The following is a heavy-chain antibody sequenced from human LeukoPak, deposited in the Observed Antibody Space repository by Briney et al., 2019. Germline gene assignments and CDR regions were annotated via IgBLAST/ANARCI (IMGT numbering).Heavy chain of an antibody. CDR1: GFTFSSYS. Sequence: GGSLRLSCAASGFTFSSYSMNWVRQAPGKGLEWVSYISSSSSTIYYADSVKGRFTISRDNSKNTLYLQMNSLRAEDTAVYYCANTYYYGSGSYEPNWGQGTLVTVSS. V-gene: IGHV3-48*01. J-gene: IGHJ4*02. D-gene: IGHD3-10*01. CDR3: ANTYYYGSGSYEPN. CDR2: ISSSSSTI.